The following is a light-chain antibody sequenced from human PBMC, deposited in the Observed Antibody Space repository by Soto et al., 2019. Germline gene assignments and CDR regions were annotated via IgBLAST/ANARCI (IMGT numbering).Light chain of an antibody. CDR1: SSDVGSYNL. V-gene: IGLV2-23*02. J-gene: IGLJ2*01. CDR3: CSYAGSSTSVV. Sequence: QSVLTQPASVSGSPGPSITISCTGTSSDVGSYNLVSWYQQHPGKAPKLMIYEVSKRPSGVSNRFSGSKSGNTASLTISGHQADDEADYYCCSYAGSSTSVVFGGGTKLTVL. CDR2: EVS.